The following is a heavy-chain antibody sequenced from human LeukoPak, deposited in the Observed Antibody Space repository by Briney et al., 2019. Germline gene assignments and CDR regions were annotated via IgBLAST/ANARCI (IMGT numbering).Heavy chain of an antibody. CDR2: INHSGST. J-gene: IGHJ4*02. Sequence: SETLSLTRAVYGGSFSGYYWSWIRQPPGKGLEWIGEINHSGSTNYNPSLKSRVTISVDTSKNQFSLKLSSVTAADTAVYYCARHYGSGSYYRNAYFDYWGQGTLVTVSS. D-gene: IGHD3-10*01. V-gene: IGHV4-34*01. CDR3: ARHYGSGSYYRNAYFDY. CDR1: GGSFSGYY.